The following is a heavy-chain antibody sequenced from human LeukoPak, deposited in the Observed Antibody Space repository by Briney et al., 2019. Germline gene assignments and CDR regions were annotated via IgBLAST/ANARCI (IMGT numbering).Heavy chain of an antibody. J-gene: IGHJ4*02. CDR3: ARDLVRGVIGF. CDR1: GYTFTNYG. D-gene: IGHD3-10*01. Sequence: ASVKVSCKASGYTFTNYGVTWVRQAPGQGLEWMGWISAYNGNTNYAQKLQGRVTMTTDTSTTTAYMELRSLRCDDTAVYYCARDLVRGVIGFWGQGTLVTVSS. CDR2: ISAYNGNT. V-gene: IGHV1-18*01.